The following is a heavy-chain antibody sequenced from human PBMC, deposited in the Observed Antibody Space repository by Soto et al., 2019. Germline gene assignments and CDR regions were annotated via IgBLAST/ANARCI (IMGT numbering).Heavy chain of an antibody. D-gene: IGHD1-1*01. Sequence: ASVKVSCKASGYTFSVYYIHWVRQAPGQGLEWMGWINPNSGGTKYAPKFQGRVTMTRDTSITTAYMELSRLRSGDTAVYYCAREPATAKPEGVDFWGQGTLVTVSS. CDR1: GYTFSVYY. CDR2: INPNSGGT. V-gene: IGHV1-2*02. J-gene: IGHJ4*02. CDR3: AREPATAKPEGVDF.